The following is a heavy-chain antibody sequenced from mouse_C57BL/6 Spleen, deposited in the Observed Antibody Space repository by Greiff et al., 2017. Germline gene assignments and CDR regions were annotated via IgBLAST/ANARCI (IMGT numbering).Heavy chain of an antibody. CDR3: ARGMPYFDV. V-gene: IGHV1-59*01. Sequence: QVQLKQPGAELVRPGTSVKLSCKASGYTFTSYWMHWVQQRPGQGLEWIGVIDPSDSYTNYNQKFKGKATLTVDTSSSTAYMQLSSLTSEDSAVXDCARGMPYFDVWGTGTTVTVSS. J-gene: IGHJ1*03. CDR2: IDPSDSYT. D-gene: IGHD6-1*01. CDR1: GYTFTSYW.